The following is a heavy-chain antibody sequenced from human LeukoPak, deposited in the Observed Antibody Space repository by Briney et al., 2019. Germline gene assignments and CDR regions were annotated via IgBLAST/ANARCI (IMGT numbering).Heavy chain of an antibody. J-gene: IGHJ4*02. V-gene: IGHV3-23*01. CDR1: GFTFSTYA. CDR2: ISSGGGST. CDR3: ARGRGDVAQYLTRVYDY. D-gene: IGHD3-16*01. Sequence: GGSLRLSCAASGFTFSTYAMSWVRQAPGKGLEWVSTISSGGGSTYYADSVKGRFTISRDNSKNMLYLQMNRLRAEDTAVYYCARGRGDVAQYLTRVYDYWGQGTLVTVSS.